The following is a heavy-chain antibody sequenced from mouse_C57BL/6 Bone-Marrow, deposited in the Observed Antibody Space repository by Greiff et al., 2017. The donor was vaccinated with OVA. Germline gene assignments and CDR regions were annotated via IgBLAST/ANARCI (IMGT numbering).Heavy chain of an antibody. CDR2: IYPGSGST. D-gene: IGHD2-3*01. Sequence: QVQLKQPGAELVKPGASVKMSCKASGYTFTSYWITWVKQRPGQGLEWIGDIYPGSGSTNYNEKFKSKATLTVDTSSSTAYMQRSSLTSEDSAVYYWASPYESYWYFDVWGTGTTVTVSS. V-gene: IGHV1-55*01. J-gene: IGHJ1*03. CDR1: GYTFTSYW. CDR3: ASPYESYWYFDV.